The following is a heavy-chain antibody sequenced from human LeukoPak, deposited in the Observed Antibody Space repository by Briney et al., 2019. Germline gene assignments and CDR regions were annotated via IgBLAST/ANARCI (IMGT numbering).Heavy chain of an antibody. J-gene: IGHJ4*02. V-gene: IGHV3-23*01. CDR1: GFTFSSYA. D-gene: IGHD3-10*01. Sequence: GGSLRLSCAASGFTFSSYAMSWARQAPGKGLEWVSAITNSGGSTYYADSVKGRFTISRDNSKSTLYLQMNSLTAEDTAVYYCAKRYYYGSGSFDYWGQGTLVTVSS. CDR3: AKRYYYGSGSFDY. CDR2: ITNSGGST.